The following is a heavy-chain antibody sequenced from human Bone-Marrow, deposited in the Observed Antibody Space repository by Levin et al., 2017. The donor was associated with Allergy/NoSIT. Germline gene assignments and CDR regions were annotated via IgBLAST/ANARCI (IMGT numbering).Heavy chain of an antibody. J-gene: IGHJ4*02. CDR2: VYSGGGT. CDR1: GFTVSNSF. CDR3: ATGGFDY. Sequence: PGGSLRLSCTASGFTVSNSFINWVRQAPGKGLEWVSLVYSGGGTYYADSVKGRFTLSRDSSKNTLYLQLNSLRAEDTAVYYCATGGFDYWGQGTLVTVSS. V-gene: IGHV3-53*01.